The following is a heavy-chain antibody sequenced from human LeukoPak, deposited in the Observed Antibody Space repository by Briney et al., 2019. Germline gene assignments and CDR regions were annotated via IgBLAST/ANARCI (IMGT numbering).Heavy chain of an antibody. V-gene: IGHV4-39*01. CDR1: VGSISSSSYY. CDR3: ARFNYDFWSGYYSVFDY. D-gene: IGHD3-3*01. Sequence: PSETLSLTCTVSVGSISSSSYYWGWIRQPPGKGLEWIGSIYYSGSTYYNPSLKSRVTISVDTSKNQFSLKLSSVTAADTAVYYCARFNYDFWSGYYSVFDYWGQGTLVTVSS. CDR2: IYYSGST. J-gene: IGHJ4*02.